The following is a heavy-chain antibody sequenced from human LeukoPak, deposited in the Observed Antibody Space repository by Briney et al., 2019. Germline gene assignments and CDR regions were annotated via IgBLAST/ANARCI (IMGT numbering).Heavy chain of an antibody. Sequence: SETLSLTCTVSGGSISSSSYYWGWICQPPGKGLEWIGSIYYSGSTYYNPSLKSRVTISIDTSKNQFSLKLSSVTAADTAVYYCARRLAGTEDYWGQGTLVTVSS. CDR1: GGSISSSSYY. V-gene: IGHV4-39*01. CDR2: IYYSGST. D-gene: IGHD6-13*01. J-gene: IGHJ4*02. CDR3: ARRLAGTEDY.